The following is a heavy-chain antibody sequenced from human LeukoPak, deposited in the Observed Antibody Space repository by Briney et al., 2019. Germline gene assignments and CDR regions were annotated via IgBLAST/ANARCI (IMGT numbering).Heavy chain of an antibody. CDR1: GFTFSSYG. Sequence: GRSLRLSCAASGFTFSSYGMHWVRQAPGKGLEWVAVIWYDGSNKYYADSVKGRFTISRDNSKNTLYLQMNSLRAEDTAVYYCAREWGSYYYYYMDVWGKGTTVTVSS. CDR3: AREWGSYYYYYMDV. V-gene: IGHV3-33*01. D-gene: IGHD3-16*01. CDR2: IWYDGSNK. J-gene: IGHJ6*03.